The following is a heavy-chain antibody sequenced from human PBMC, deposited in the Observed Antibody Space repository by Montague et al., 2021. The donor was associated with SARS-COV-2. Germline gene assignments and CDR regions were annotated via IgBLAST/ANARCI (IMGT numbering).Heavy chain of an antibody. V-gene: IGHV4-59*01. CDR1: GGSMRDYY. CDR2: IYYSGST. CDR3: ARVHYYTGYVDS. J-gene: IGHJ4*02. Sequence: SETLSLTCTVSGGSMRDYYWSWIRQPPGEGLEWIGYIYYSGSTDYNPSLNSRVTLSLDTSKNQFSRNLRSVTAADTAFYYCARVHYYTGYVDSWGQGTLVSVSS. D-gene: IGHD3-22*01.